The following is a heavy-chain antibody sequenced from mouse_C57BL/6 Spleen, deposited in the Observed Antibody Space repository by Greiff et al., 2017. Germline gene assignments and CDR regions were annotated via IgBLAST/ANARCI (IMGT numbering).Heavy chain of an antibody. CDR1: GFTFSSYT. Sequence: EVQVVESGGGLVKPGGSLKLSCAASGFTFSSYTMSWVRQTPEKRLEWVATISGGGGNTYYPDSVKGRFTISRDNAKNTLYLQMSSLRSEDTALYYCARHGSSGYMFAYWGQGTLVTVSA. J-gene: IGHJ3*01. V-gene: IGHV5-9*01. CDR3: ARHGSSGYMFAY. CDR2: ISGGGGNT. D-gene: IGHD3-2*02.